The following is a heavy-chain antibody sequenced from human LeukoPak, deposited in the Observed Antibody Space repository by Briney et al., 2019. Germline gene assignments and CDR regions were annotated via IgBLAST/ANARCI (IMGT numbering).Heavy chain of an antibody. CDR3: ARRYYSNYVYCYYGMDV. Sequence: AASVKVSCKASGYTFTSYDINWVRQATGQGLEWVGWMNPNSGNTGYAQKFQGRVTMTRNTSISTAYMELSSLRSEDTAVYYCARRYYSNYVYCYYGMDVWGQGTTVTVSS. V-gene: IGHV1-8*01. CDR1: GYTFTSYD. J-gene: IGHJ6*02. CDR2: MNPNSGNT. D-gene: IGHD4-4*01.